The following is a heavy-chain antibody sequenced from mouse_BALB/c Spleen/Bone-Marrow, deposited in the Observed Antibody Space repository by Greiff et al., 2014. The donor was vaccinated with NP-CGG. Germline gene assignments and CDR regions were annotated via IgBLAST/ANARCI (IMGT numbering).Heavy chain of an antibody. D-gene: IGHD2-1*01. CDR3: ARNYPFAY. J-gene: IGHJ3*01. V-gene: IGHV14-3*02. CDR2: IDPAKGNT. CDR1: GFNIKDSY. Sequence: VQLQQPGAELVEPGASVKLSCTASGFNIKDSYLHWVKQRPEQGLDWIGRIDPAKGNTNYDPKFQGKATITADTSSNTAYLQLSSLTSEDTAVYFCARNYPFAYWGQGTLVTVSA.